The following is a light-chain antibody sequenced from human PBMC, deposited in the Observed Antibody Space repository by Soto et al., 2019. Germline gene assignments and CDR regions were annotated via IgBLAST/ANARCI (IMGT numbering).Light chain of an antibody. J-gene: IGKJ1*01. CDR1: QSVSSYY. CDR3: QQCGSSPWT. Sequence: EIVLTQSPGTLSLSPGERATLSCRASQSVSSYYLAWYQQKPGQAPRLLIYAASSRATGIPDRFSGGGSGTDFTLTIIRLEPEDFAVYYCQQCGSSPWTFGQGTKGEIK. V-gene: IGKV3-20*01. CDR2: AAS.